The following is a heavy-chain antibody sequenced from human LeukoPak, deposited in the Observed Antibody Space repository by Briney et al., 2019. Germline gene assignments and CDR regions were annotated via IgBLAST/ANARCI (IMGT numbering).Heavy chain of an antibody. V-gene: IGHV4-30-4*07. D-gene: IGHD6-19*01. Sequence: PSQTLSLTCAVSGGSISSGGYSWSWIRQPPGKGLEWIGYIYYSGSTYYGGSTHYKLSLKSRATISVDTSKNQFSLKLSSVTAADTAVYYCARALYSSGWYLAFRFDPWGQGTLVTVSS. CDR3: ARALYSSGWYLAFRFDP. J-gene: IGHJ5*02. CDR1: GGSISSGGYS. CDR2: IYYSGSTYYGGST.